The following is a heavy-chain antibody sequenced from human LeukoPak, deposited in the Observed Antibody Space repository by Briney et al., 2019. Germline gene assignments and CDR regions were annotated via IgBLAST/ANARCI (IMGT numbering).Heavy chain of an antibody. J-gene: IGHJ4*02. CDR3: ARVVRYCSSTSCSFFDY. Sequence: SETLSLTCTVSGGSFTSYFWSWVRQPPGEGLEWIGYIYYSGSTNYDPSLKSRVTISVDTSKNQFSLKLSSVTAADTAVYCCARVVRYCSSTSCSFFDYWGQGTLVTVSS. V-gene: IGHV4-59*01. D-gene: IGHD2-2*01. CDR1: GGSFTSYF. CDR2: IYYSGST.